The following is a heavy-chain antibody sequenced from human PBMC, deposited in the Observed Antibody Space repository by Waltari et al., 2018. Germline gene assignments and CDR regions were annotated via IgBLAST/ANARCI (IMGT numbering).Heavy chain of an antibody. Sequence: QVQLQESGPGLVKPSQTLSLTCTVSGGSISSGSYYWSWIRQPAGKGLEWIGYIYTSGSTNYNPSLKSRVTISVDTSKNQFSLKLSSVTAADTAVYYCARGTVVPAAMSFYYYYYGMDVWGQGTTVTVSS. CDR1: GGSISSGSYY. CDR2: IYTSGST. V-gene: IGHV4-61*09. CDR3: ARGTVVPAAMSFYYYYYGMDV. D-gene: IGHD2-2*01. J-gene: IGHJ6*02.